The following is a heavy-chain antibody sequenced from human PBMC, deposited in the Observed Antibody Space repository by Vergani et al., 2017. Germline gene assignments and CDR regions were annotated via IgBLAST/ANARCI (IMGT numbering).Heavy chain of an antibody. CDR1: GGTFSSYA. CDR3: ARGYCSSTSCYTGVAFDI. Sequence: QVQLVQSGAEVKKPGSSVKVSCKASGGTFSSYAISWVRQAPGQGLEWMGGIIPIFGTANYAQKFQGRVTITADESTSTAYMELSSLRSKDTAVYYCARGYCSSTSCYTGVAFDIWGQGTMVTVSS. J-gene: IGHJ3*02. D-gene: IGHD2-2*02. V-gene: IGHV1-69*01. CDR2: IIPIFGTA.